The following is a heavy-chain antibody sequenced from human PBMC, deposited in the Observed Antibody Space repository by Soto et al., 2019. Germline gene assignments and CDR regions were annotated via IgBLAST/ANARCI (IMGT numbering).Heavy chain of an antibody. Sequence: SETLSLTCTVSGDSVITNRWWGWVRQSPGKGLEWIADMFHSGSTNYSPSLESRVTLSVDKSKKQFSLKLSSVTAADTAVYYCANLDMITFGGVIGPNDEFDIWGQGTMVTVSS. CDR3: ANLDMITFGGVIGPNDEFDI. V-gene: IGHV4-4*02. CDR1: GDSVITNRW. J-gene: IGHJ3*02. CDR2: MFHSGST. D-gene: IGHD3-16*02.